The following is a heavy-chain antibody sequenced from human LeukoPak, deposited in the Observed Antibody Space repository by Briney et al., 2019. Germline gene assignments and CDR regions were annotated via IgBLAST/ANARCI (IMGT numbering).Heavy chain of an antibody. CDR3: AKSPRGTVTYLYSFAS. CDR1: GYTFTGYY. V-gene: IGHV1-2*06. Sequence: ASVKVSCKASGYTFTGYYMHWVRQAPGQGLEWMGRINPNSGGTNYAQKFQGRVTMTRDTSISTAYMELSRLRSDDTAVYYCAKSPRGTVTYLYSFASWAQGPLAT. D-gene: IGHD2-8*01. J-gene: IGHJ4*02. CDR2: INPNSGGT.